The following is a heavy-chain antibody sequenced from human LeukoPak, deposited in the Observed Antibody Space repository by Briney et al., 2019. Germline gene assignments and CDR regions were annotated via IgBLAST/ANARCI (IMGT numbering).Heavy chain of an antibody. J-gene: IGHJ4*02. CDR1: GYSFIDYY. Sequence: GASVKVSCKASGYSFIDYYIHWVRQAPGQGLEWMGWTNHKSGGTNFAQKFQGRVVVTTDTSISTVYMELYSLTSDDTAVYYCARPTRSGGSGYESFDYWGQGTLVSVSS. V-gene: IGHV1-2*02. D-gene: IGHD5-18*01. CDR2: TNHKSGGT. CDR3: ARPTRSGGSGYESFDY.